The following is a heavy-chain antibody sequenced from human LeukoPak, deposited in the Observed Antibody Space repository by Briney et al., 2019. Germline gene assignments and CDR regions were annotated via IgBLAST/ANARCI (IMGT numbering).Heavy chain of an antibody. J-gene: IGHJ5*02. D-gene: IGHD6-13*01. CDR1: GFTFSNYW. Sequence: PGGSLRLSCAASGFTFSNYWMSWVRQPPGKGLEWIGEINHSGSTNYNPSLKSRVTLSADTSKNQFSLKLTSVTAADTAVYYCATMISLPDIAAAGSWGQGTLVTVSS. CDR3: ATMISLPDIAAAGS. V-gene: IGHV4-34*08. CDR2: INHSGST.